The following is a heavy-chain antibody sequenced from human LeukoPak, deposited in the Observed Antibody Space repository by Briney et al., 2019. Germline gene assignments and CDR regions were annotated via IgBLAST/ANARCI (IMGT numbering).Heavy chain of an antibody. V-gene: IGHV4-34*01. Sequence: SETLSLTCAVYGGSFSGYYWSWIRQPPGKGLEWIGEINHSGSTNYNPSLKSRVTISVDTSKNQFSLKLSSVTAADTAVYYCARLGGVITGVDYWGQGTLVTVSS. D-gene: IGHD3-10*01. J-gene: IGHJ4*02. CDR1: GGSFSGYY. CDR2: INHSGST. CDR3: ARLGGVITGVDY.